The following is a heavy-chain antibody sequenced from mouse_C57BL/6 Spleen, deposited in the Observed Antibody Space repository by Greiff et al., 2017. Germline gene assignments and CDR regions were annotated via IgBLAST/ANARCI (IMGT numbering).Heavy chain of an antibody. CDR3: ARGGLRRVMDY. V-gene: IGHV1-26*01. D-gene: IGHD2-4*01. J-gene: IGHJ4*01. CDR2: INPNNGGT. Sequence: EVQLQQSGPELVKPGASVKISCKASGYTFTDYYMNWVKQSHGKSLEWIGDINPNNGGTSYNQKFKGKATLTVDKSSSTAYMERRSLTSEDSAVYYCARGGLRRVMDYWGQGTSVTVSS. CDR1: GYTFTDYY.